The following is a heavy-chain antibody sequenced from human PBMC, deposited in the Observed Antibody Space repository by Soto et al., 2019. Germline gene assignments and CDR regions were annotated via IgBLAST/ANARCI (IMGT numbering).Heavy chain of an antibody. CDR1: GLTFSRHT. V-gene: IGHV3-30*04. J-gene: IGHJ4*02. CDR3: ARDRLRLGELSLLGYFDY. D-gene: IGHD3-16*02. Sequence: PGGSLRLSCAASGLTFSRHTMHWVRQAPGKGLEWVASISYDGSNKYYADSVKGRFTISRDNSKNTLSVQMDSLRAEDTAVYYCARDRLRLGELSLLGYFDYWGQGTLVTGSS. CDR2: ISYDGSNK.